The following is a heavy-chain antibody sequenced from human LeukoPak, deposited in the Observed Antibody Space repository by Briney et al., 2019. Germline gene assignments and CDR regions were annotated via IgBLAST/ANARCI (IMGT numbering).Heavy chain of an antibody. D-gene: IGHD6-6*01. CDR1: GYTFTGYY. Sequence: GASVKVSCKASGYTFTGYYMHWVRQAPGQGLEWMGIINPSGGSTSYAQKFQGRVTMTRDTSTSTVYMELSSLRSEDTAVYYCAAPSSIAARLPNYWGQGTLVTVSS. J-gene: IGHJ4*02. CDR3: AAPSSIAARLPNY. CDR2: INPSGGST. V-gene: IGHV1-46*01.